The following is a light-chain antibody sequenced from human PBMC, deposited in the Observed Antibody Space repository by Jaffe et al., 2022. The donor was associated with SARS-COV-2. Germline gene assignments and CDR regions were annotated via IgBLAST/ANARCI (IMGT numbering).Light chain of an antibody. CDR1: QSVGSSY. J-gene: IGKJ3*01. V-gene: IGKV3-20*01. CDR3: QQYGSSPFT. Sequence: EIVLTQSPGTLSLSPGEGATLSCRASQSVGSSYLAWYQQKPGQAPRLLIYSTSSRATGIPDRFRGSGSGTDFTLTISRLEPEDFAVYYCQQYGSSPFTFGPGTKVDIK. CDR2: STS.